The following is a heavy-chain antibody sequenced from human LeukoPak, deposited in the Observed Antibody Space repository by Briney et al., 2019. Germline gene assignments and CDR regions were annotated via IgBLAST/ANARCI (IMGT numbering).Heavy chain of an antibody. CDR2: INHSGST. J-gene: IGHJ5*02. CDR1: GGSFSGYY. D-gene: IGHD1-20*01. V-gene: IGHV4-34*01. CDR3: AREGYNWNAGWFDP. Sequence: SETLSLTCAVSGGSFSGYYWSWIRQPPGKGLEWIGEINHSGSTNYNPSLRSRVTISVDTSKNQFSLKLSSVTAADTAVYYCAREGYNWNAGWFDPWGQGTLVTVSS.